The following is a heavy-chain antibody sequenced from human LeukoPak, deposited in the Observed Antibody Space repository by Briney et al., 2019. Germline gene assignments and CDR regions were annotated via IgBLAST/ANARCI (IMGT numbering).Heavy chain of an antibody. V-gene: IGHV3-7*01. Sequence: GGSLRLSCAASGFTFSSYRMNWVRQAPGKGLEWVASIKQDRSEKYYVDSVKGRFTISRDNAKNSLYVQVNSLRAEDTAVYYCARGRGDYWGQGTLVTVSS. J-gene: IGHJ4*02. CDR3: ARGRGDY. CDR2: IKQDRSEK. D-gene: IGHD1-26*01. CDR1: GFTFSSYR.